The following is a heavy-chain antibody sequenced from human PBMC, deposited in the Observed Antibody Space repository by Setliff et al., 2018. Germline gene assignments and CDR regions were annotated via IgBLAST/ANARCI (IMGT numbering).Heavy chain of an antibody. V-gene: IGHV3-64D*09. Sequence: GGSLRLSCAASGFTFISYAMHWVRQAPGKGLEYVSAISSTGIPIYYADSVKARFSISRDDAKNTLYLQMTSLRADDTAVYYCVKDPSVYGADSGSIWSQGTMVTVSS. D-gene: IGHD2-21*02. J-gene: IGHJ3*02. CDR2: ISSTGIPI. CDR3: VKDPSVYGADSGSI. CDR1: GFTFISYA.